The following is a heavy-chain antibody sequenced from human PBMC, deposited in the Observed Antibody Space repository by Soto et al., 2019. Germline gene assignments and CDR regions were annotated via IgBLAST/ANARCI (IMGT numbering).Heavy chain of an antibody. CDR3: ERDAPRLGTGGFDY. CDR2: ISSSSSYI. D-gene: IGHD7-27*01. Sequence: GGSLRLSCAASGFTFSSYSMNWVRQAPGKGLEWVSSISSSSSYIYYADSVKGRFTISRDNAKNSLYLQMNSLRAEDTAVYYCERDAPRLGTGGFDYWGQGTLVTVSS. CDR1: GFTFSSYS. J-gene: IGHJ4*02. V-gene: IGHV3-21*01.